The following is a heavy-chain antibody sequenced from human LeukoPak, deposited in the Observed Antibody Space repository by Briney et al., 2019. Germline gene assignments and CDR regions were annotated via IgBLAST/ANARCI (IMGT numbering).Heavy chain of an antibody. Sequence: GGSLTLSCAASAFTFSNYAMSWLRQAPGQGLEWVSGISSGVGTTYYVDSVKGRFTISRDNSKKTLFLQMNSLRDEDTAVYYCATKVVTDAFDIWGQGTMVTVSS. CDR1: AFTFSNYA. CDR3: ATKVVTDAFDI. V-gene: IGHV3-23*01. J-gene: IGHJ3*02. D-gene: IGHD3-22*01. CDR2: ISSGVGTT.